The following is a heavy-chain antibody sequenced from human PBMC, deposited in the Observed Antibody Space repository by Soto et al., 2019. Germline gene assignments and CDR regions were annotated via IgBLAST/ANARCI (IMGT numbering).Heavy chain of an antibody. CDR3: ARAKRPITVTYLNWFDS. CDR2: IYHSGST. Sequence: QLQLQESGSGLVKPSETLSLTCAVSGGSISSGAYSWSWIRQPPGKGLEWVGYIYHSGSTYNNPSLKSRVTITVDRSNNRFSLNLNSVTAADTAVYYCARAKRPITVTYLNWFDSWGQGTLVTVSS. J-gene: IGHJ5*01. V-gene: IGHV4-30-2*01. D-gene: IGHD3-22*01. CDR1: GGSISSGAYS.